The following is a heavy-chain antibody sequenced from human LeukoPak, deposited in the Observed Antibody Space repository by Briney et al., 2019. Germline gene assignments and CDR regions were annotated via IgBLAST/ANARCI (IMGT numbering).Heavy chain of an antibody. V-gene: IGHV4-59*01. D-gene: IGHD3-22*01. J-gene: IGHJ4*02. Sequence: SETLSLTCTVSGGSISSYYWSWIRQPPGKGLEWIGYIYYSGSTNYNPSLKSRVTISVDTSKNQFSLKLSSATAADTAVYYCARVIKRITMIVGAFDYWGQGTLVTVSS. CDR3: ARVIKRITMIVGAFDY. CDR1: GGSISSYY. CDR2: IYYSGST.